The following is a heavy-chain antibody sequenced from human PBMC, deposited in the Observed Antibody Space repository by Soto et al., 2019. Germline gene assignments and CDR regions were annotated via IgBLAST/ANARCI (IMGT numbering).Heavy chain of an antibody. J-gene: IGHJ6*02. CDR3: VRKSINGMSV. CDR2: INSVGSST. V-gene: IGHV3-74*01. Sequence: EVQLVESGGGLVQPGGSLRLSCAASGFIFSSYWMHWARQAPGKGLVWVSRINSVGSSTSYADSVKGRFTISRDNAKNTLYLQMNSLRAEDTAVYYCVRKSINGMSVWGQGTTVTVSS. CDR1: GFIFSSYW.